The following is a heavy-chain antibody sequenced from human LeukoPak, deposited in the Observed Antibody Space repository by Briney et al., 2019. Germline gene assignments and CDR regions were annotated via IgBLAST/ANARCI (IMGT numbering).Heavy chain of an antibody. CDR1: GYTFTGYY. Sequence: ALVKVSCKASGYTFTGYYMHWVRQAPGQGLEWMGWINPNSGGTNYAQKFQGRVTMTRDTSISTAYMELSRLRSDDTAVYYCARDISPRSGSNYWGQGTLVTVSS. V-gene: IGHV1-2*02. D-gene: IGHD3-10*01. CDR3: ARDISPRSGSNY. CDR2: INPNSGGT. J-gene: IGHJ4*02.